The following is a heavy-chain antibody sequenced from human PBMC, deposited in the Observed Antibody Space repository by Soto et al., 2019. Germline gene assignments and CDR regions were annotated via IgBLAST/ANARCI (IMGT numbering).Heavy chain of an antibody. Sequence: QVQLVESGGGVVQPGRSLRLSCAASGFTFSSYAMHWVRQAPGKGLAWVAVISYDGSNKYYADSVKGRFTISRDNSKNTLYLQMNSLRAEDTAVYYCARAKYSSGWYSPYYYYGMDVWGQGTTVTVSS. D-gene: IGHD6-19*01. J-gene: IGHJ6*02. CDR1: GFTFSSYA. V-gene: IGHV3-30-3*01. CDR3: ARAKYSSGWYSPYYYYGMDV. CDR2: ISYDGSNK.